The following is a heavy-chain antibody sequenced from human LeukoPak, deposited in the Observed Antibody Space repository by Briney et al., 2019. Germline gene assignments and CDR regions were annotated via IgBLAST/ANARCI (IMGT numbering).Heavy chain of an antibody. V-gene: IGHV3-30*03. CDR1: GFTLGSYG. CDR3: AQRGSGSY. Sequence: PGRSLRLSCAASGFTLGSYGMHWVRQAPGKGLEWVASISYDGSNEYYGDSVKGRFSVSRDNSKNTLYLHMNSLRAEDTAVYYCAQRGSGSYWGQGTLVTVSS. D-gene: IGHD1-26*01. J-gene: IGHJ4*02. CDR2: ISYDGSNE.